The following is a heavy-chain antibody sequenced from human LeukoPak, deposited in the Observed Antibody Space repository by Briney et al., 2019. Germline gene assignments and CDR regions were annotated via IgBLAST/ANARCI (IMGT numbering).Heavy chain of an antibody. CDR2: VSGSGGST. J-gene: IGHJ4*02. D-gene: IGHD1-26*01. CDR3: AKTGRGTTTFHYFDY. V-gene: IGHV3-23*01. Sequence: GGSLRLSCAASGSTFTSYAMTWVRQAPGKGLEWVSVVSGSGGSTYHADSVKGRFTISKDNSKNTLYLQMNSLRAEDTAVYYCAKTGRGTTTFHYFDYWGQGTLVTVSS. CDR1: GSTFTSYA.